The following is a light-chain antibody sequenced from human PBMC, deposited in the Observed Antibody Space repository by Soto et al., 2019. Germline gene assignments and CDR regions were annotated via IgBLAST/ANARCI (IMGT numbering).Light chain of an antibody. V-gene: IGLV1-44*01. CDR2: TNN. CDR3: AAWDDSLNAVV. CDR1: TSNLGGNT. J-gene: IGLJ2*01. Sequence: QSVLTQPPSVSGTPGHKVSISCSGSTSNLGGNTVNWYQQLPGTAPKLLIYTNNQRPSGGPDRFSGSKSGTSASLAISGLRSEDEADFYCAAWDDSLNAVVFGGGTKVTVL.